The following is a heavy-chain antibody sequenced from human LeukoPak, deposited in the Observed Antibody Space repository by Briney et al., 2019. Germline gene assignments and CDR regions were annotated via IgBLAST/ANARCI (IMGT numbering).Heavy chain of an antibody. D-gene: IGHD4-17*01. Sequence: ASVKVSCKASGYTFTKYAMNWVRQAPGQGLEWMGWINTNTGNPTYAQGFTGRFVFSLDTSVSTAYLQISSLKAEDTAMYYCARIMTVTTHHYYYGTDVWGRGPRSPSH. CDR3: ARIMTVTTHHYYYGTDV. CDR1: GYTFTKYA. V-gene: IGHV7-4-1*02. J-gene: IGHJ6*02. CDR2: INTNTGNP.